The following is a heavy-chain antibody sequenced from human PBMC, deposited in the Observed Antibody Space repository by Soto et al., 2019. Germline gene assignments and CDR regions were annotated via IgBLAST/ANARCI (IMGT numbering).Heavy chain of an antibody. CDR2: INAGNGNT. CDR3: ARDLVVGATWSYYYGMDV. J-gene: IGHJ6*02. D-gene: IGHD1-26*01. Sequence: ASVKVSCKASGYTFTSYAMHWVRQAPGQRLEWMGWINAGNGNTKYSQKFQGRVTITRDTSASTAYMELSSLRSEDTAVYYCARDLVVGATWSYYYGMDVWGQGTTVTVSS. CDR1: GYTFTSYA. V-gene: IGHV1-3*01.